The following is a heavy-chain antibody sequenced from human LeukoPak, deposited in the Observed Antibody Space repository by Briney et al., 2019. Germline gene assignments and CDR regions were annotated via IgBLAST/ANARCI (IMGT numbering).Heavy chain of an antibody. J-gene: IGHJ4*02. CDR3: AGAPPYNYGFEYFDY. V-gene: IGHV4-59*01. CDR1: GGSISSYY. Sequence: SETLSLTCTVSGGSISSYYWNGIRQPPGKGLEWIGYVYYSGSTNYNPSLKSRVTISVDTSKKQFSLKLSSVTAADTAVYYCAGAPPYNYGFEYFDYWGQGTLVTVSS. D-gene: IGHD5-18*01. CDR2: VYYSGST.